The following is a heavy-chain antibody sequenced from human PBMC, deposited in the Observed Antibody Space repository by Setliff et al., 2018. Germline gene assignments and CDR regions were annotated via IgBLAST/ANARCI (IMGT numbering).Heavy chain of an antibody. D-gene: IGHD2-15*01. V-gene: IGHV4-38-2*02. CDR3: ARSFSRSEKFLLDY. CDR2: IYIGGSA. CDR1: GYSISSGYY. Sequence: LSLTCTVSGYSISSGYYWGWIRQPPGKGLEWIGHIYIGGSANYNPSLKSRVTMSIDTSKNQFSLKVNSVTAADTAVYYCARSFSRSEKFLLDYWGQGALVTVSS. J-gene: IGHJ4*02.